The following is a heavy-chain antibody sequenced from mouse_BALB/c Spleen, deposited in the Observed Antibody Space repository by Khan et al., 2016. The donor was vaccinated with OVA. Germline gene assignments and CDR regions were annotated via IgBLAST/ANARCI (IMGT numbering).Heavy chain of an antibody. J-gene: IGHJ1*01. Sequence: EVQLQESGPGLVKPSQTVSLTCTVTGISITSGNYRWSWIRPFPGNKLEWIGNIYYSGTVTYNPFLTSRTTITRDTSKNQFFLEMNSLTAEDTATYYCARDYGSLYWFFDVWGAGTTVTVSS. CDR2: IYYSGTV. D-gene: IGHD1-1*01. V-gene: IGHV3-5*02. CDR3: ARDYGSLYWFFDV. CDR1: GISITSGNYR.